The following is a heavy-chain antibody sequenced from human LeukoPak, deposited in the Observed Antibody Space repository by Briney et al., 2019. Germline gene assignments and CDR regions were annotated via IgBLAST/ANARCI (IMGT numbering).Heavy chain of an antibody. V-gene: IGHV1-18*01. D-gene: IGHD6-13*01. CDR3: ARDPGFGYSSSWFDY. J-gene: IGHJ4*02. CDR1: GYTFTSYG. Sequence: ASVKVSCKASGYTFTSYGISWVRQAPGQGLEWMGWISAYNGNTNYAQKLQGRVTMTTDTSTSTAYMELRSLRSDDTAVYYCARDPGFGYSSSWFDYWGQGTLVTVSS. CDR2: ISAYNGNT.